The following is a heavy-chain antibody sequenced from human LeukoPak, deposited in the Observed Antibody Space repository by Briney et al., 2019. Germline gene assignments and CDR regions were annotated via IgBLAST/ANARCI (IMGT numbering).Heavy chain of an antibody. D-gene: IGHD6-6*01. Sequence: GASVKVSCKASGYTFSSYAISWVRQAPGQGLEWMGGIIPIFGTANYAQKFQGRVTITADESTSTAYMELSSLRSEDTAVYYCARNSIEYSSSSGWFDPWGQGTLVTVSS. CDR2: IIPIFGTA. V-gene: IGHV1-69*13. J-gene: IGHJ5*02. CDR3: ARNSIEYSSSSGWFDP. CDR1: GYTFSSYA.